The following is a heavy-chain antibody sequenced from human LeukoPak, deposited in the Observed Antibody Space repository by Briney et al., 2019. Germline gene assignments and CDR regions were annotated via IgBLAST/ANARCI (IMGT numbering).Heavy chain of an antibody. V-gene: IGHV1-3*01. CDR3: ARGDRGTYYDF. J-gene: IGHJ4*02. CDR2: INAGNGNT. D-gene: IGHD2-15*01. Sequence: GASVKVSCKASGYTFTSYAMHWVRQAPGQRLEWMGWINAGNGNTKYSQKFQGRVTITRDTSASTDYMELSSLTSEDTAVYYCARGDRGTYYDFWGQGTLVTVSS. CDR1: GYTFTSYA.